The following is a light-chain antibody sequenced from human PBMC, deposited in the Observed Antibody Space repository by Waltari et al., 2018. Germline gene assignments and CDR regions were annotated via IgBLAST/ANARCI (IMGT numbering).Light chain of an antibody. CDR2: GAS. CDR3: QQYNNWPRT. Sequence: EIVMTQSPATLSVSPGERATLSCRASQSVSSNLAWYQQKPGQAPRLLIYGASTRATGIPARFSGSGSGTEFTLTISSLQSEDFAVYYCQQYNNWPRTVGGGTKVESK. V-gene: IGKV3-15*01. J-gene: IGKJ4*01. CDR1: QSVSSN.